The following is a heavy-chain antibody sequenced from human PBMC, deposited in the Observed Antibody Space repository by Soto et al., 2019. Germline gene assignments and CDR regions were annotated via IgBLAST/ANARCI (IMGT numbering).Heavy chain of an antibody. CDR2: ISYDGRNE. CDR3: AIIVFSSFDY. CDR1: GFTFTDYA. V-gene: IGHV3-30*04. Sequence: GGSLRLSCAASGFTFTDYAVHWIRQAPGKGPEWVATISYDGRNEYYADSVKGRFIISRDDSKNTTFMQMNSLRAEDTALYFCAIIVFSSFDYWGQGTLVTVSS. D-gene: IGHD3-16*02. J-gene: IGHJ4*02.